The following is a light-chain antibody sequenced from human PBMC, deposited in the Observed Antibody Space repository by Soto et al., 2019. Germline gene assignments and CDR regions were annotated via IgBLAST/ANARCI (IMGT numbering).Light chain of an antibody. CDR3: AAWDASLSGWV. J-gene: IGLJ3*02. CDR1: SSNIGSNY. V-gene: IGLV1-47*02. Sequence: QSVLTQPPSASGTPGQGVIISCSGTSSNIGSNYLYWYRLLPGTAPKLVMFSNVMRPPGVPDRFSGAKSGTSAALAISGLRPEDEADYFCAAWDASLSGWVFGGGTKLTVL. CDR2: SNV.